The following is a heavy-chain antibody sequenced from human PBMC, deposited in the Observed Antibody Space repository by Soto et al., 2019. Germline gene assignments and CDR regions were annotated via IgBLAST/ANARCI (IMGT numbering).Heavy chain of an antibody. CDR2: IDPSDSYT. CDR3: ARHYGSGKYYGMDV. CDR1: GYSFTSYW. J-gene: IGHJ6*02. Sequence: PGESLKISSTGSGYSFTSYWISWVRQMPGKGLEWMGRIDPSDSYTNYSPSFQGHVTISADKSISTAYLQWSSLKASDTAMYYCARHYGSGKYYGMDVWGQGTTVTVSS. D-gene: IGHD3-10*01. V-gene: IGHV5-10-1*01.